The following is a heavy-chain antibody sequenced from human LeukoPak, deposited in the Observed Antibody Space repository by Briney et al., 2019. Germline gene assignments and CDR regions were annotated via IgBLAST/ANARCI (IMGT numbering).Heavy chain of an antibody. Sequence: GASVKVSCKASGYTFTDYYMHWVRQAPGQGLEWMGRINPNSGGTNYAQKFQGGVTMTRDTSISTAYMELSSLRSEDTAVYYCARSRVLYSSSRASWFDPWGQGTLVTVSS. J-gene: IGHJ5*02. CDR1: GYTFTDYY. CDR2: INPNSGGT. CDR3: ARSRVLYSSSRASWFDP. V-gene: IGHV1-2*06. D-gene: IGHD6-6*01.